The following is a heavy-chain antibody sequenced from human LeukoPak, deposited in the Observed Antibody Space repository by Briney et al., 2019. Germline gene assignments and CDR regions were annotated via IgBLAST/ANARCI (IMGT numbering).Heavy chain of an antibody. CDR1: GYTFTSYD. CDR3: ARRGLVAGIYDLVYGFDI. Sequence: ASVKVSCKASGYTFTSYDINWVRQATGQGLEWMGWMNPNSGNTGYAQKFQGRVTMTRNTSISTAYMELNSLRSDDTAVYYCARRGLVAGIYDLVYGFDIWGQGTMVTVSS. D-gene: IGHD3/OR15-3a*01. J-gene: IGHJ3*02. CDR2: MNPNSGNT. V-gene: IGHV1-8*01.